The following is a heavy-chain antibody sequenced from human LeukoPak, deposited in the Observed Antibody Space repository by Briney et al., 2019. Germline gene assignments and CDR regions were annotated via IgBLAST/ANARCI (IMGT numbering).Heavy chain of an antibody. V-gene: IGHV3-11*06. CDR3: ARLHSTAAAGTHDY. CDR2: ISSDSSYT. Sequence: GGSLRLSCAASGFIFSDYYMTWIRQAPGKGLDWISYISSDSSYTRYADSVKGRFTVSRDNAKNSLYLQMNSLRAEDTAVYYCARLHSTAAAGTHDYWGQGTLVTVSS. D-gene: IGHD6-13*01. CDR1: GFIFSDYY. J-gene: IGHJ4*02.